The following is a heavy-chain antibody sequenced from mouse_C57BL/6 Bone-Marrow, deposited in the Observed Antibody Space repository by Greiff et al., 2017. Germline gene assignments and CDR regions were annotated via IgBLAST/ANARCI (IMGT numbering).Heavy chain of an antibody. CDR3: ARTSTGDWYFDV. V-gene: IGHV1-54*01. Sequence: VQLQQSGAELVRPGTSAKVSCKASGYAFTNYLIEWVKQRPGQGLEWIGVINPGSGGTNYNEKFKGKATLTADKSSSTAYMQLSSLTSEDSAVYFCARTSTGDWYFDVWGTGTTVTVSS. D-gene: IGHD4-1*02. J-gene: IGHJ1*03. CDR2: INPGSGGT. CDR1: GYAFTNYL.